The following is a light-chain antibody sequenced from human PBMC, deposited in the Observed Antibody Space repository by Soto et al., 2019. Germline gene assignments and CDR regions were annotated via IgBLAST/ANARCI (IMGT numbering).Light chain of an antibody. J-gene: IGKJ4*01. Sequence: LMTLSVSSLSALVGDRVTITCRASQDIGNFLAWYQQKPGKVPKLLIYAASTLQSGVPSRFSGSGSGTDFTLTISSLQPEDVATYYCQKCKVAPFTFGGGTNVDVK. V-gene: IGKV1-27*01. CDR2: AAS. CDR1: QDIGNF. CDR3: QKCKVAPFT.